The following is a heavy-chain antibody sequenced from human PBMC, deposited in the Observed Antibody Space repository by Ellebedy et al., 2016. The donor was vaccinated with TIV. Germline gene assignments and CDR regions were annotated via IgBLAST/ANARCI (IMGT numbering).Heavy chain of an antibody. D-gene: IGHD2-2*01. V-gene: IGHV1-3*01. Sequence: AASVKVSCKASGYTFSNYALHWARQAPGQRLEWMGWINAGNGHTKYSQKFQGRVTITRDTSASTAYMELSSLRSEDTAVYYCARVFAPIVVLPPATPITHWGQGTLVTVSS. CDR3: ARVFAPIVVLPPATPITH. CDR2: INAGNGHT. J-gene: IGHJ4*02. CDR1: GYTFSNYA.